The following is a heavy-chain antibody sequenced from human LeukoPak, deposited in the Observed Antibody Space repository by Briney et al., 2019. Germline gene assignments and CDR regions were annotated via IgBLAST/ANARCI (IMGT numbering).Heavy chain of an antibody. Sequence: SQTLSLTCAISGDSVSSNSAAWNWIRQSPSRGLEWLGRTYYRSKWYNDYAVSVKSRITINPDTSKNQFSLQLNSVTPEDTAVYYCARDRVRKGLRYSALGGFDYWGQGTLVTVSS. V-gene: IGHV6-1*01. J-gene: IGHJ4*02. CDR2: TYYRSKWYN. CDR1: GDSVSSNSAA. D-gene: IGHD3-9*01. CDR3: ARDRVRKGLRYSALGGFDY.